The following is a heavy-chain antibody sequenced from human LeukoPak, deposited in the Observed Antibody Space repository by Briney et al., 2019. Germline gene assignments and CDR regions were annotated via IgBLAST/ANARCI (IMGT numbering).Heavy chain of an antibody. CDR3: AKEHMAAAVYYFDY. CDR2: ISGSGGST. CDR1: GFTFSSYA. Sequence: PGGSLRLSCAASGFTFSSYAMSWVRQAPGKGLEWVSAISGSGGSTYYADSVKGRFTISEDKSKNTLYLQMNSLRAEDTAPYYCAKEHMAAAVYYFDYWGQGTLVTVSS. D-gene: IGHD6-13*01. J-gene: IGHJ4*02. V-gene: IGHV3-23*01.